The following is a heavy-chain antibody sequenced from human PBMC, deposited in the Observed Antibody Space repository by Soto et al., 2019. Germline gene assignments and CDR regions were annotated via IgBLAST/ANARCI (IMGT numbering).Heavy chain of an antibody. J-gene: IGHJ1*01. CDR1: GGSISSGGYS. V-gene: IGHV4-30-2*01. CDR2: IYHSGST. D-gene: IGHD3-10*01. Sequence: PSETLSLTCAVSGGSISSGGYSWSWIRQPPGKGLEWIGYIYHSGSTYYNPSLKSRVTISVDRSKNQFSLKLSSVTAADTAVYYCARGAPVFSQHWGQGTLVTVS. CDR3: ARGAPVFSQH.